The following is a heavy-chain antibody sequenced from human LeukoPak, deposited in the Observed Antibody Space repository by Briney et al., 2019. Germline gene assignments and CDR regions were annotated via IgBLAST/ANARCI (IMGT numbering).Heavy chain of an antibody. CDR3: ARIRCGLCGSRCYNQ. J-gene: IGHJ4*02. D-gene: IGHD2-21*01. CDR2: ISHTEGT. V-gene: IGHV4-34*01. CDR1: GVSINDYF. Sequence: SETLSLTCGLFGVSINDYFWSWIRQSPGKGLEWIGVISHTEGTRYNPSLESRVTMSVGTSENQLSLKLIFVTAADTAVYYCARIRCGLCGSRCYNQGGLGTLVTVSS.